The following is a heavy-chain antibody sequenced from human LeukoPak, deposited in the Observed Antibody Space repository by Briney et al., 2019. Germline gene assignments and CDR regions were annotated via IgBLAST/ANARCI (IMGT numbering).Heavy chain of an antibody. CDR1: GGTFSSYA. CDR3: ARVITMIVVPYIRGAFDI. CDR2: IIPIFGTA. Sequence: SVKVPCKASGGTFSSYAISWVRQAPGQGLEWMGGIIPIFGTANYAQKFQGRVTITADESTSTAYMELSSLRSEDTAVYYCARVITMIVVPYIRGAFDIWGQGTMVTVSS. V-gene: IGHV1-69*13. J-gene: IGHJ3*02. D-gene: IGHD3-22*01.